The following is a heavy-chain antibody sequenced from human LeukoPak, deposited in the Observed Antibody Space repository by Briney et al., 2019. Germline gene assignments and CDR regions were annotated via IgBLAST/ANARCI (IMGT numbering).Heavy chain of an antibody. V-gene: IGHV3-33*01. D-gene: IGHD6-6*01. J-gene: IGHJ5*02. CDR3: AREGYSSSSGGNWFDP. CDR1: GFTFSSYG. CDR2: IWYDGSNK. Sequence: PGGSLRLSCAASGFTFSSYGMHWVRQAPGKGLEWVAVIWYDGSNKYYADSVKGRFTISRDNSKNTLYLQMNSLRAEDTAVYYCAREGYSSSSGGNWFDPWGQGTLVTVSS.